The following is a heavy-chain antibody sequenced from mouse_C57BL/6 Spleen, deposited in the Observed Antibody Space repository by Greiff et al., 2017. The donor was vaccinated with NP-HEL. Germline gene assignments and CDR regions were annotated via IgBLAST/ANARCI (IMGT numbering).Heavy chain of an antibody. CDR3: ARGGLRDYFDY. V-gene: IGHV1-69*01. Sequence: VKLQQPGAELVMPGASVKLSCKASGYTFTSYWMHWVKQRPGQGLEWIGEIDPSDSYTNYNQKFKGKSTLTVDKSSSTAYMQLSSLTSEDSAVYDCARGGLRDYFDYWGQGTTLTVSS. D-gene: IGHD2-4*01. CDR2: IDPSDSYT. CDR1: GYTFTSYW. J-gene: IGHJ2*01.